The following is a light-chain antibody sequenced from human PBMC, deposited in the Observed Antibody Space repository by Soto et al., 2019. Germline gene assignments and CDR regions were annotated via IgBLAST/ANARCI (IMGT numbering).Light chain of an antibody. CDR1: QTVNSN. CDR3: QQYNSWPRT. CDR2: GAS. J-gene: IGKJ2*01. V-gene: IGKV3-15*01. Sequence: EIVMTQSPATLSVSPGERVTLSCRASQTVNSNLAWFQQTPGQAPRLLLYGASNRATGVPPRFGGRGSGTEFTLTISSLQSADVAIYYCQQYNSWPRTFGQGTKLEIK.